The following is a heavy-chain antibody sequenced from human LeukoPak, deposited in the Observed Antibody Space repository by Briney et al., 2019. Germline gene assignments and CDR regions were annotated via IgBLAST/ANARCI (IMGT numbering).Heavy chain of an antibody. Sequence: ALVKVSCKASGYTFTSYGISWVRQAPGQGLEWMGWISAYNGNTNYAQKLQGRVTMTTDTSTSTAYMELRSLRSDDTAVYYCATSYYDSSGYPINHAFDIWGQGTMVTVSS. CDR2: ISAYNGNT. V-gene: IGHV1-18*01. CDR1: GYTFTSYG. D-gene: IGHD3-22*01. CDR3: ATSYYDSSGYPINHAFDI. J-gene: IGHJ3*02.